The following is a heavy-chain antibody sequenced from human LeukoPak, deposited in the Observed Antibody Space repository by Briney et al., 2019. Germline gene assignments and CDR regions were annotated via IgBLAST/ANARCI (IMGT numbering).Heavy chain of an antibody. V-gene: IGHV1-18*01. CDR1: GYTFTSYG. CDR3: AINYYDSSGPPDY. D-gene: IGHD3-22*01. Sequence: ASVKVSCKASGYTFTSYGISWVRQAPGQGLEWMGWISAYNGNTNYAQKLQGRVTMTRNTSVTTAYMELSSLRSEDTAVYYCAINYYDSSGPPDYWGQGTLVTVSS. J-gene: IGHJ4*02. CDR2: ISAYNGNT.